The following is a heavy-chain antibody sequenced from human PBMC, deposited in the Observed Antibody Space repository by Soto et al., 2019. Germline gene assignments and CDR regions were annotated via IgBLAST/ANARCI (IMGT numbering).Heavy chain of an antibody. CDR3: ARLKVTTAASYYYYGMDV. V-gene: IGHV5-51*01. Sequence: GESLKISCKGSGYSFTSYWIGWVRQMPGKGLEWMGIIYPGDSDTRYSPSFQGQVTISADKSISTAYLQWSSLKASDTAMYYCARLKVTTAASYYYYGMDVWGQGTTVTVSS. CDR1: GYSFTSYW. D-gene: IGHD4-17*01. J-gene: IGHJ6*02. CDR2: IYPGDSDT.